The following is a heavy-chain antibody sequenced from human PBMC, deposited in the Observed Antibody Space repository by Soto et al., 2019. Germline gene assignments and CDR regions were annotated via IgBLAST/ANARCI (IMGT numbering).Heavy chain of an antibody. CDR1: GFTFSTYA. Sequence: SLRLSCTASGFTFSTYAVNWVRQTPGKGLEWVSAISGSGGSTYYADSVQGRFTVSRDNYMNTLYLQMNSLRIEDTAVYYCAHPRGYGVFDAYDIWGQGTMVTVS. D-gene: IGHD2-8*01. J-gene: IGHJ3*02. CDR2: ISGSGGST. V-gene: IGHV3-23*01. CDR3: AHPRGYGVFDAYDI.